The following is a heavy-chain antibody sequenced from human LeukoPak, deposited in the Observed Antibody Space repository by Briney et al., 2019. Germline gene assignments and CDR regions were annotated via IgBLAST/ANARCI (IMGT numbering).Heavy chain of an antibody. CDR2: INPNSGGT. J-gene: IGHJ2*01. Sequence: ASVKVSCKASGYTFTGYYMHWVRQAPGQGLEWMGWINPNSGGTNYAQKLQGRVTMTRDTPISTAYMELSRLRSDYTAVYYCARESSAELLRNWYFDLWGRGTLVTVSS. D-gene: IGHD2-15*01. CDR3: ARESSAELLRNWYFDL. CDR1: GYTFTGYY. V-gene: IGHV1-2*02.